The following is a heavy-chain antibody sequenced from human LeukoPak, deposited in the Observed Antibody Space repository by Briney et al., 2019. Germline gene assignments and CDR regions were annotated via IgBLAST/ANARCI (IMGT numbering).Heavy chain of an antibody. J-gene: IGHJ3*02. CDR1: GFTFSSYS. V-gene: IGHV3-48*04. Sequence: GGSLRLSCAASGFTFSSYSMNWVRQAPGKGLEWVSFISSSSSTIYYADSVKGRFTISRDNAKNSLYLQMNSLRAEDTAAYYCARDGDFWSGYFPSGAFDIWGQGTMVTVSS. D-gene: IGHD3-3*01. CDR2: ISSSSSTI. CDR3: ARDGDFWSGYFPSGAFDI.